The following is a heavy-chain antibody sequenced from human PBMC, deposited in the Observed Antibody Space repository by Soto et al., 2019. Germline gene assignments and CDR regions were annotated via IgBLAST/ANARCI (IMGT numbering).Heavy chain of an antibody. D-gene: IGHD2-15*01. V-gene: IGHV2-5*02. J-gene: IGHJ5*01. CDR1: GFSLSTHGVG. Sequence: QITLKESGPTLVKPTQTLTLTCTFSGFSLSTHGVGVGWIRQPAGKALEWLALIYWDDDKRYSASLNSRLTITMDTSKNQVVLTMTNVDPVDTATYYCAHAMLYCTGGSCSTWFDSWGPGTLVTVSS. CDR3: AHAMLYCTGGSCSTWFDS. CDR2: IYWDDDK.